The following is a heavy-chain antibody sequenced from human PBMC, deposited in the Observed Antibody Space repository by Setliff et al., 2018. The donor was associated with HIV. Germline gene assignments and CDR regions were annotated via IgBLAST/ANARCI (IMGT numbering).Heavy chain of an antibody. Sequence: SETLSLTCNVSGGSISGYYWSWVRQPPGKGLEWIGSIYYSGSTNYNPSLKSRVTISVDTSKNQFSLKLSSVTAADTAVYYCARDYDSSGYLRAFDIRGQGTMVTVSS. D-gene: IGHD3-22*01. CDR1: GGSISGYY. J-gene: IGHJ3*02. CDR3: ARDYDSSGYLRAFDI. CDR2: IYYSGST. V-gene: IGHV4-59*01.